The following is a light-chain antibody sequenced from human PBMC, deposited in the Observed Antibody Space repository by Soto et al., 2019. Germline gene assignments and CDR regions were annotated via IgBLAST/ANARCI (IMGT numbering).Light chain of an antibody. V-gene: IGLV2-14*01. CDR2: EVI. Sequence: QSALTQPASVSGSPGQSITISCTGTNSDVGDYNYVSWYQRHPGKAPKLMIYEVINRPSGVSTRFSGSKSGNTASLTISGLQAEDEADYYCSSYTGSSTYVFGTGTKLTVL. J-gene: IGLJ1*01. CDR3: SSYTGSSTYV. CDR1: NSDVGDYNY.